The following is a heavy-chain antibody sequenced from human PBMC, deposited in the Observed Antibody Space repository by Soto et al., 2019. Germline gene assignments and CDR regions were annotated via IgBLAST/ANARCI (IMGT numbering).Heavy chain of an antibody. Sequence: EVQLLKSGGGLVQPGGSLRLSCAASGFTFGTYAMKWLRQAPGRGLECVSFISGSGRTTYYAESVKGRFTVSRDNSKSTMYLQMNSLRAEDTALYYCAKFRGPSYSYYYMDVWGKGTTVTVSS. CDR3: AKFRGPSYSYYYMDV. CDR1: GFTFGTYA. D-gene: IGHD3-16*01. CDR2: ISGSGRTT. V-gene: IGHV3-23*01. J-gene: IGHJ6*03.